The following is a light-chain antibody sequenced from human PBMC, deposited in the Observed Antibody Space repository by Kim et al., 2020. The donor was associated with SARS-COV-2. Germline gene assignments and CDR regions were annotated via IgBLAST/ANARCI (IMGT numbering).Light chain of an antibody. Sequence: DIMMTQSPLSLPVTPGEPASISCRSSQSLLHSNGYNYLDWYLQKPRQSPQLLIYLGSNRASGVPDRISGSGSGTDFTLKISRVEAEDVGVYYCMQALQTPLTFGGGTKVDIK. CDR1: QSLLHSNGYNY. V-gene: IGKV2-28*01. J-gene: IGKJ4*01. CDR2: LGS. CDR3: MQALQTPLT.